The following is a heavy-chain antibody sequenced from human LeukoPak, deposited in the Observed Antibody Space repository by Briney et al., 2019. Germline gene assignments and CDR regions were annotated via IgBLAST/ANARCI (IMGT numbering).Heavy chain of an antibody. D-gene: IGHD2-2*01. CDR2: INPNSGGT. J-gene: IGHJ6*04. V-gene: IGHV1-2*02. Sequence: SVKVSCKASGYTFTCYYMHWVRQAPGQGLERMGGINPNSGGTNYAQKFQGRVTMTRDTSISTAYMELSRLRSDDTAVYYCARAARIYCSSTSCPPGVWGKGTTVTVSS. CDR3: ARAARIYCSSTSCPPGV. CDR1: GYTFTCYY.